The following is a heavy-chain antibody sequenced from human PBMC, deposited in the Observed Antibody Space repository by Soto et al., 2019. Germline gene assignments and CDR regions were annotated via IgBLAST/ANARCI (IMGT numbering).Heavy chain of an antibody. J-gene: IGHJ6*02. CDR2: ISAYNGNT. V-gene: IGHV1-18*04. CDR3: ARDSTKDYYYYYGMDV. D-gene: IGHD1-1*01. CDR1: GYTFTSYG. Sequence: ASVKVSCKASGYTFTSYGISWVRQAPGQGLEWMGWISAYNGNTNYAQKLQGRVTMTTDTSTSTAYMELRSLRSDDTAVYYCARDSTKDYYYYYGMDVWGQGTTVTVSS.